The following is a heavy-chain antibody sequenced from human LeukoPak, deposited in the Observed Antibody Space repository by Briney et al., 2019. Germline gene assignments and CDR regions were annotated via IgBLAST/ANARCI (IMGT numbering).Heavy chain of an antibody. J-gene: IGHJ3*02. CDR2: INQSGST. D-gene: IGHD3-22*01. CDR1: GGSLSGHY. V-gene: IGHV4-34*01. Sequence: SDTLSLTRALYGGSLSGHYWSGIRHPPGEGREWIGEINQSGSTNHHPSLKTRVTISVDTSKNQFSLTLSSVTAADTAVYYCASAPHYYDSRGRVGVAFDIWGQGTMVTVSP. CDR3: ASAPHYYDSRGRVGVAFDI.